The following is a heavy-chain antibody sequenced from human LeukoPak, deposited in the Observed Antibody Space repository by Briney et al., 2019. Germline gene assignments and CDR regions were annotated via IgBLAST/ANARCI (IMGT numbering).Heavy chain of an antibody. CDR1: GFTFSSYG. Sequence: GGSLRLSCAASGFTFSSYGMHWVRQAPGKGLEWVAVISYDGSNKYYADSVKGRFTISRDNSKNTLYLHMNSLRAEDTAVYYXXXXXXXLRYFDWFSTGSWGQGTLVTVSS. CDR2: ISYDGSNK. CDR3: XXXXXXLRYFDWFSTGS. D-gene: IGHD3-9*01. J-gene: IGHJ5*02. V-gene: IGHV3-30*03.